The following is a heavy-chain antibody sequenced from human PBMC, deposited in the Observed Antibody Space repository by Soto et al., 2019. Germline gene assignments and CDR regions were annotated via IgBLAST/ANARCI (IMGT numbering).Heavy chain of an antibody. V-gene: IGHV3-49*03. Sequence: PGGSLRLSCTGSGFTFGDYAMSWFRQAPGKGLEWVGFIRSKAYSGTAEYAASVKGRFTMSRDDSKNIAYLQMNSLKTEDTAVYYCSRDRSGITMIRGVADYWGQGTLVTVSS. D-gene: IGHD3-10*01. J-gene: IGHJ4*02. CDR3: SRDRSGITMIRGVADY. CDR1: GFTFGDYA. CDR2: IRSKAYSGTA.